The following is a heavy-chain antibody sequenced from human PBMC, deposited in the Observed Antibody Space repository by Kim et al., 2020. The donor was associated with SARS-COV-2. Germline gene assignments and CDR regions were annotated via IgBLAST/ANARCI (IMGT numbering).Heavy chain of an antibody. D-gene: IGHD1-1*01. V-gene: IGHV5-51*01. Sequence: RNSPSFQGQVTISADKSIRTAYLQWSSLKASDTAMYYCARRRGTTFSFDYWGQGTLVTVSS. CDR3: ARRRGTTFSFDY. J-gene: IGHJ4*02.